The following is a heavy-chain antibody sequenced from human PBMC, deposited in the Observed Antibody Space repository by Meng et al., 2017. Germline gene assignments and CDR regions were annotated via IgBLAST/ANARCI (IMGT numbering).Heavy chain of an antibody. Sequence: QVQLVQSGAEVKKPGASVKVFCKASGYTFPSYAMHWVRQAPGQRLEWMGWINAGNGNTKYSQKFQGRVTITRDTSASTAYMELSSLRSEDTAVYYCARDKLKTFDPWGQGTLVTVSS. CDR3: ARDKLKTFDP. V-gene: IGHV1-3*01. CDR1: GYTFPSYA. J-gene: IGHJ5*02. CDR2: INAGNGNT.